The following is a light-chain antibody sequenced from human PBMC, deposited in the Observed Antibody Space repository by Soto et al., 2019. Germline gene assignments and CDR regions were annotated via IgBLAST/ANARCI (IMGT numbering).Light chain of an antibody. V-gene: IGKV3-20*01. CDR3: QQYGSSPWT. CDR1: QSVSTSY. J-gene: IGKJ1*01. Sequence: EIVLTQSPGTLSLSPGERVTLSCRASQSVSTSYLAWYQQKPGQSPRVLIYGASSRATGIPDRFSGSGSGTDFTLTISRLEPEDFAVYYCQQYGSSPWTFGQGTKVEI. CDR2: GAS.